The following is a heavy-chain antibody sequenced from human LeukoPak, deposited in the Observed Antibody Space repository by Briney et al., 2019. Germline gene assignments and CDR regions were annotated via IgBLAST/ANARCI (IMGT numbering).Heavy chain of an antibody. CDR1: GFTFSSYA. V-gene: IGHV3-30-3*01. Sequence: SGGSLRLSCAASGFTFSSYAMQWVRQAPGKGLEWVAVISYDGSNKYYADSVKGRFTISRDNSKNTLYLQMNSLRAEDTALYYCAKDMDDRFSCIDYWGQGTLVTVSS. CDR2: ISYDGSNK. J-gene: IGHJ4*02. CDR3: AKDMDDRFSCIDY. D-gene: IGHD2-2*01.